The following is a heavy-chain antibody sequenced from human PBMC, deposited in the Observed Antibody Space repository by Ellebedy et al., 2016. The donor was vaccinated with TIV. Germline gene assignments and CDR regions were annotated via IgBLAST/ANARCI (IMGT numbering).Heavy chain of an antibody. J-gene: IGHJ3*02. CDR1: GDSISSGRYY. CDR3: ATSYDSSGYYDDDAFDI. Sequence: MPSETLSLTCTVSGDSISSGRYYWNWIRQPPGKGLEWIGYIYYSGSTKYNPSLKSRVTMSVDTSKKQFSLNLSSVTAADTAVYYCATSYDSSGYYDDDAFDIWGQGTMVTVSS. V-gene: IGHV4-61*01. CDR2: IYYSGST. D-gene: IGHD3-22*01.